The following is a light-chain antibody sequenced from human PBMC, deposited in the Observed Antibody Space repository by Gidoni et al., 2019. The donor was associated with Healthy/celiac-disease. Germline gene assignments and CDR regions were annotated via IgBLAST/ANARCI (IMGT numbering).Light chain of an antibody. CDR2: DAY. Sequence: DIQMTQSPSTLSASVGDRVTITCRASQSISSWLAWYQQKPGKAPKLLIYDAYSLESGVPSRFSGSGSGTEFTLTISSLQPDDFATYYCQQYNSYSRYTFGQGTKLEI. J-gene: IGKJ2*01. V-gene: IGKV1-5*01. CDR1: QSISSW. CDR3: QQYNSYSRYT.